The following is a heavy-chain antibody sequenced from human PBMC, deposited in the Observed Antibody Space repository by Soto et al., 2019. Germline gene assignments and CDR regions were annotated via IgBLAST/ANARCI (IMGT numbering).Heavy chain of an antibody. Sequence: PLGGSLRLSCAASGFSVSTNYMSWVRQAPGKGLEWVSFIYSDGTTYYADSVKGRSTISRDSSKNTLYLQMDNLRAEDTAKYYCAKISGSHFDYWGQGTPVTVS. J-gene: IGHJ4*02. D-gene: IGHD1-26*01. CDR1: GFSVSTNY. CDR2: IYSDGTT. CDR3: AKISGSHFDY. V-gene: IGHV3-53*01.